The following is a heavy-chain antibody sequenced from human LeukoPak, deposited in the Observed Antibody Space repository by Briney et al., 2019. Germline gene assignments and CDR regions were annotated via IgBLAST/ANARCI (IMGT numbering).Heavy chain of an antibody. Sequence: PGGSLRLSCAASGFTFDDYGMSWVRQAPGKGLEWVSGINWNGGSTGYADSVKGRFTISRDNAKNSLYLQMNSLRAEDTAVYYCARLPLGAFGEVLNFDYWGQGTPVTVSS. CDR2: INWNGGST. V-gene: IGHV3-20*04. J-gene: IGHJ4*02. CDR1: GFTFDDYG. CDR3: ARLPLGAFGEVLNFDY. D-gene: IGHD3-10*01.